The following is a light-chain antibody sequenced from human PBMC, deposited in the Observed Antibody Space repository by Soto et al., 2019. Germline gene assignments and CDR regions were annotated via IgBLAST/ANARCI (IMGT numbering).Light chain of an antibody. CDR3: HQYGSTPPWT. V-gene: IGKV3-20*01. CDR1: QSVSSSY. Sequence: EIVLTQSPGTLSLSPGERATLSCRASQSVSSSYLAWYQQKPRQPPSLLIYGASSTATGIPDRFSGSGSGTDFTLTISRIKSEEFSVYYCHQYGSTPPWTFGQGTKVEIK. CDR2: GAS. J-gene: IGKJ1*01.